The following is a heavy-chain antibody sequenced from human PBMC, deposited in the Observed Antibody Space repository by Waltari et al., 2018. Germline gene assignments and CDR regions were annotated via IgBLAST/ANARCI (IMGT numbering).Heavy chain of an antibody. Sequence: EAQLVQSGAEVKKPWESLKISCKGSGYSFTSYWIAGVRQRPGKGLEWMGMSYPSDSDTRYSPSFKGQVTISADKSISNAYLQWSSLKASDTAMYYCARYHGSGSAWYFDYWGQGTLVTVSS. V-gene: IGHV5-51*03. CDR1: GYSFTSYW. D-gene: IGHD3-10*01. CDR3: ARYHGSGSAWYFDY. J-gene: IGHJ4*02. CDR2: SYPSDSDT.